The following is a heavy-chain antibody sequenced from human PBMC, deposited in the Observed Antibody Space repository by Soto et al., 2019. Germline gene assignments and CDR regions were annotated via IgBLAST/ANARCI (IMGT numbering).Heavy chain of an antibody. V-gene: IGHV3-73*01. CDR3: TAVKQWENWFDP. CDR2: IRSKANYYAT. D-gene: IGHD1-26*01. CDR1: GFSFIGSA. Sequence: GGSLRLSWVVSGFSFIGSAIPWVRQSYGKGLEWVGRIRSKANYYATAYNASVKGRFTISRDDSKNTAYLQMNSLKSEDTAVYYCTAVKQWENWFDPWGQGTLVTVSS. J-gene: IGHJ5*02.